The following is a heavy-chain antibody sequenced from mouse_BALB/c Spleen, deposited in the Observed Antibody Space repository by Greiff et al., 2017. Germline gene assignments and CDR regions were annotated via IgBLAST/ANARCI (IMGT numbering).Heavy chain of an antibody. V-gene: IGHV2-3*01. CDR3: ANVYYRYDDPWFAY. CDR2: IWGDGST. D-gene: IGHD2-14*01. CDR1: GFSLTSYG. Sequence: VKLVESGPGLVAPSQSLSITCTVSGFSLTSYGVSWVRQPPGKGLEWLGVIWGDGSTNYHSALISRLSISKDNSKSQVFLKLNSLQTDDTATYYCANVYYRYDDPWFAYWGQGTLVTVSA. J-gene: IGHJ3*01.